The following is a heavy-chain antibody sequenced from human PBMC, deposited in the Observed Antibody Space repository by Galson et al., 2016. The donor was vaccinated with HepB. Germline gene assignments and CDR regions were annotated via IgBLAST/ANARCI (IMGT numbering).Heavy chain of an antibody. CDR1: EFTFSNYG. Sequence: SLRLSCAASEFTFSNYGMTWVRQAPGKGLEVVSSISRSGDSTDYADSVKGRFTISRDNSKNTQSLQMNSLTADDTAIYYCVQGSTAPAVWGKGTTVTVSS. V-gene: IGHV3-23*01. J-gene: IGHJ6*04. D-gene: IGHD1-26*01. CDR2: ISRSGDST. CDR3: VQGSTAPAV.